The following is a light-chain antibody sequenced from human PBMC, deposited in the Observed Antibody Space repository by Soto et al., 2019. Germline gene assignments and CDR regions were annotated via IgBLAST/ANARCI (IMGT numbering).Light chain of an antibody. CDR2: DVS. J-gene: IGLJ1*01. Sequence: QSVLTQPASESGSPGQSITISCTGTNSDVGAYKPVSWYQHHPGKAPKLMIYDVSYRPSGVSNRFSGSQSGNTASLTISGLQPEDESDYYCSSSTTRGTRVFGTGTKVTVL. CDR1: NSDVGAYKP. CDR3: SSSTTRGTRV. V-gene: IGLV2-14*03.